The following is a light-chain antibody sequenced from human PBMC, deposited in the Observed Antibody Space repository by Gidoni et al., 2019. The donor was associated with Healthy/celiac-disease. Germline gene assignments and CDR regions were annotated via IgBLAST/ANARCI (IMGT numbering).Light chain of an antibody. J-gene: IGKJ1*01. CDR3: QQNYSNPRT. V-gene: IGKV1-39*01. Sequence: IPLTQSPSSLSASVGDRVTITCRASQSISSYLNWYQQKPGKAPKLLIYAASSLQSGVPSRFSGSGSGTDFTLTISSLQPEDFATYYCQQNYSNPRTFGQGTKVEIK. CDR1: QSISSY. CDR2: AAS.